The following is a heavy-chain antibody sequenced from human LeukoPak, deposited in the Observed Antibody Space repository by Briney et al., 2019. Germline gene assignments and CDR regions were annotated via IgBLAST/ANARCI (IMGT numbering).Heavy chain of an antibody. CDR2: ISGSGGST. CDR1: GFTFSSYA. CDR3: MVTTGFY. D-gene: IGHD2-21*02. Sequence: GSLRLSCAASGFTFSSYAMSWVRQAPGKGLEWVSAISGSGGSTYYADSVKGRFTISRDNSKNTLYLQMSSLRVEDTALYYCMVTTGFYWGQGTLVTVSS. J-gene: IGHJ4*02. V-gene: IGHV3-23*01.